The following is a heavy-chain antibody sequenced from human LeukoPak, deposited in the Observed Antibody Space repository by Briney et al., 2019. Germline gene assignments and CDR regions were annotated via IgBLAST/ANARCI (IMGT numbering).Heavy chain of an antibody. Sequence: ASVKVSCKASGYSFTTYGIDWVRQAPGQGLEWMGWISPYNGDTNYAQNLQGRVTMTTDTSTRTAYMELRSLRSDDTAVYYCARPLSYGGDIGAFDIWGQGTVVTVSS. V-gene: IGHV1-18*04. CDR3: ARPLSYGGDIGAFDI. D-gene: IGHD4-23*01. CDR1: GYSFTTYG. J-gene: IGHJ3*02. CDR2: ISPYNGDT.